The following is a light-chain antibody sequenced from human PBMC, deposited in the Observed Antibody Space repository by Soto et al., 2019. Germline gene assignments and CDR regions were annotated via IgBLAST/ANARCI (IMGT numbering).Light chain of an antibody. CDR2: KAS. Sequence: DIPTNKSPSTLSGSVGDRDTITCRASQTISSWLAWYQQKPGKAPKLLIYKASTLKSGVPSRFSGSGSGTEFTLTISSLQPDDFATYYCQHYNIYSEAFGQGTKVDIK. CDR3: QHYNIYSEA. V-gene: IGKV1-5*03. CDR1: QTISSW. J-gene: IGKJ1*01.